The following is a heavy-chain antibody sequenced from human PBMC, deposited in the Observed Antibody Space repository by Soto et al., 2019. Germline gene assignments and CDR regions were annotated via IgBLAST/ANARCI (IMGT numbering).Heavy chain of an antibody. Sequence: GGSLRLSCAASGFTFSSYAMHWVRQAPGKGLEWVAVISYDGSNKYYADSVKGRFTISRDNSKNTLYLQMNSLRAEDTAVYYCASPYEGRAFDIWGQGTMVTVSS. J-gene: IGHJ3*02. V-gene: IGHV3-30-3*01. D-gene: IGHD5-12*01. CDR2: ISYDGSNK. CDR3: ASPYEGRAFDI. CDR1: GFTFSSYA.